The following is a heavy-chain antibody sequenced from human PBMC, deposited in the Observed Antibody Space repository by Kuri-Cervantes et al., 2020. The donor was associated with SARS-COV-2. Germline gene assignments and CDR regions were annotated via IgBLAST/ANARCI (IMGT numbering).Heavy chain of an antibody. J-gene: IGHJ6*02. CDR3: AREPSGDGDYYYYYGMDV. CDR2: ISYDGSNK. CDR1: GFTLSSYA. Sequence: GESLKISCAASGFTLSSYAMHWVRQAPGKGLEWVAVISYDGSNKYYADSVKGRFTISRDNSKNTLYLQMNSLRAEDTAVYYCAREPSGDGDYYYYYGMDVWGQGTTVTVSS. V-gene: IGHV3-30-3*01. D-gene: IGHD3-10*01.